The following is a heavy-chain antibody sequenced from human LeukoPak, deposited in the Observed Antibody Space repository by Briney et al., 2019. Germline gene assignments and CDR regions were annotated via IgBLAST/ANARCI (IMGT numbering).Heavy chain of an antibody. V-gene: IGHV3-7*04. J-gene: IGHJ4*02. Sequence: PGGSLRLSCAASGFTISNYWMRWVRQAPGKGLEWVANIKQDGSEKYYVDSVKGRFTISRDNAKNSLYLQMNSLRAEDTAVYYCARSLGSGRCFWGQGTLVSVSS. D-gene: IGHD2-15*01. CDR3: ARSLGSGRCF. CDR1: GFTISNYW. CDR2: IKQDGSEK.